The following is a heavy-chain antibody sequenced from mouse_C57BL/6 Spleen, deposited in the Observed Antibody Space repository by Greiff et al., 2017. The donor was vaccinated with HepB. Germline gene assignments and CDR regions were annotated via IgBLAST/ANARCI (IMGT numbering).Heavy chain of an antibody. CDR2: IYPGDGDT. D-gene: IGHD1-1*01. V-gene: IGHV1-80*01. J-gene: IGHJ2*01. Sequence: QVQLQQSGAELVKPGASVKISCKASGYAFSSYWMNWVKQRPGKGLEWIGQIYPGDGDTNYNGKFKGKATLTADKSSSTAYMQLSSLTSEDSAVYFCARLDYGSSRYYFDYWGQGTTLTVSS. CDR1: GYAFSSYW. CDR3: ARLDYGSSRYYFDY.